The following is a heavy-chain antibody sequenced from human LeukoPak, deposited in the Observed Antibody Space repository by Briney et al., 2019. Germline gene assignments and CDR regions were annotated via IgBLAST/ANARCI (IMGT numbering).Heavy chain of an antibody. D-gene: IGHD5-18*01. CDR1: GFTFSSYG. CDR3: AKSPVVWIQPYYYYYYMDV. J-gene: IGHJ6*03. Sequence: PGGSLRLSCAASGFTFSSYGMSWVRQAPGKGLEWVSAISGSGGSTYYADSVKGRFTISRDNSKNTLYLQMNSLRAEDTAVYYCAKSPVVWIQPYYYYYYMDVWGKGTTVTISS. V-gene: IGHV3-23*01. CDR2: ISGSGGST.